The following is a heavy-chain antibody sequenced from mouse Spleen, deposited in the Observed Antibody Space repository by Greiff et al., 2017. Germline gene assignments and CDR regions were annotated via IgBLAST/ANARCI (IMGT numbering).Heavy chain of an antibody. CDR1: GFTFSNYW. CDR3: TRRRYGYYAMDY. D-gene: IGHD1-1*02. Sequence: EVKVEESGGGLVQPGGSMKLSCVASGFTFSNYWMNWVRQPPEKGLEWVAEIRLKSNNYATHYAESVKGRFTISRDDSKSSVYLQMNNLRAEDTGIYYCTRRRYGYYAMDYWGQGTSVTVSS. V-gene: IGHV6-6*02. CDR2: IRLKSNNYAT. J-gene: IGHJ4*01.